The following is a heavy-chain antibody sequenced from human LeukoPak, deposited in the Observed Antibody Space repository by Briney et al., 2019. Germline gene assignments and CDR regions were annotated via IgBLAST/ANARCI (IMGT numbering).Heavy chain of an antibody. CDR2: IWSGGSKK. Sequence: GGSLRLSFAASGFNLSGYVTQWVRQAPGKGVVWVAVIWSGGSKKDHTDCVEGRFTISRQNSKHTVYLQMINLQAESTAVYYCARGSSYDTRSYVACWFDTWGQGTPVTVSS. V-gene: IGHV3-33*01. D-gene: IGHD3-22*01. CDR3: ARGSSYDTRSYVACWFDT. CDR1: GFNLSGYV. J-gene: IGHJ5*02.